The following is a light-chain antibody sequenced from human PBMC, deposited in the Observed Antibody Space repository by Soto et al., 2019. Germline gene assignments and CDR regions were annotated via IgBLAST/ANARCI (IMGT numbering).Light chain of an antibody. CDR1: QSVSRSY. CDR3: QQYGNWPWT. CDR2: GAS. V-gene: IGKV3-20*01. J-gene: IGKJ1*01. Sequence: EIVLTQSPGTLSLSPGDRATLSCRASQSVSRSYLGWYQQKPGQAPRLLIYGASSRATGIPDRFSGSGSGTDFALTISRLEPEDFAVYYCQQYGNWPWTFGQGTKVDIK.